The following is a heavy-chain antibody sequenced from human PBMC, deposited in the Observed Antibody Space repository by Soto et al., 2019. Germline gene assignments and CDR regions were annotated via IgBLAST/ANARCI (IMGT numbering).Heavy chain of an antibody. J-gene: IGHJ5*02. D-gene: IGHD3-10*01. V-gene: IGHV3-23*01. CDR2: LIGGHYGT. CDR3: AKGKSTGDIDWFDP. CDR1: GFTLQNYA. Sequence: LRLPCTATGFTLQNYAMAWVRQAPGKGLEWVSTLIGGHYGTAYSYSVKGRFTVSRDNSKNCLYLQMNSLGVEDTAMYFCAKGKSTGDIDWFDPWGQGSLVTVSS.